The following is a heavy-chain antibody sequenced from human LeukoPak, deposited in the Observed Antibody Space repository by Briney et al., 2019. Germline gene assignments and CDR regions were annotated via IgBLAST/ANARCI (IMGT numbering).Heavy chain of an antibody. J-gene: IGHJ4*02. Sequence: VASVKVSCKASGGTFSSYAISWVRQAPGQGLEWMGRIIPILGIANYAQKFQGRVTITADKSTSTAYMELGSLRSEDTAVYYCARVYGQYSYGYFDYWGQGTLVTVSS. CDR3: ARVYGQYSYGYFDY. CDR2: IIPILGIA. CDR1: GGTFSSYA. D-gene: IGHD5-18*01. V-gene: IGHV1-69*04.